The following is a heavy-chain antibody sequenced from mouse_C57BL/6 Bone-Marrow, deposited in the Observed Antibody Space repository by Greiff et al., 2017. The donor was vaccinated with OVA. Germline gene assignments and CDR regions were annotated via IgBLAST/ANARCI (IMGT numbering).Heavy chain of an antibody. Sequence: VQLQQPGAELVKPGASVKLSCKASGYTFTSYWMHWVKQRPGQGLEWIGMIHPNSGSTNYNEKFKSKATLTVDKSSSTAYMQLSSLTSENSADYCCAIYLPPWYFDDWGTGTTVTVSS. CDR1: GYTFTSYW. CDR2: IHPNSGST. CDR3: AIYLPPWYFDD. V-gene: IGHV1-64*01. D-gene: IGHD2-1*01. J-gene: IGHJ1*03.